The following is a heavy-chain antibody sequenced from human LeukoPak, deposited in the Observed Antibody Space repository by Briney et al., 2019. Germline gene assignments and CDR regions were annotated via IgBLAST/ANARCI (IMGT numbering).Heavy chain of an antibody. CDR2: IYHSEST. J-gene: IGHJ5*02. Sequence: PSETLSLTCSVSGGSISSSSYYWGWIRQPPGKGLEWIGSIYHSESTYYNPSLKSRVTISVDTSKNQFSLKLSSVTAADTAVYYCARDRVITIFGVANNWFDPWGQGTLVTVSS. V-gene: IGHV4-39*07. CDR3: ARDRVITIFGVANNWFDP. CDR1: GGSISSSSYY. D-gene: IGHD3-3*01.